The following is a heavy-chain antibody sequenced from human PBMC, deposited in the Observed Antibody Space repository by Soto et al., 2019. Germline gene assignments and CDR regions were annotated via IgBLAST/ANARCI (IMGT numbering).Heavy chain of an antibody. CDR3: ARSVAVPGAHIDF. CDR1: GGSISGSY. CDR2: VYYTGST. Sequence: SETLSLTCNVSGGSISGSYWSWIRQSPGKGLEWLGYVYYTGSTNYSPSLRSRVSISVDTSKNEFSLRLSSVAAADTAVYFCARSVAVPGAHIDFWGQGTKVTLAS. D-gene: IGHD6-13*01. J-gene: IGHJ4*02. V-gene: IGHV4-59*01.